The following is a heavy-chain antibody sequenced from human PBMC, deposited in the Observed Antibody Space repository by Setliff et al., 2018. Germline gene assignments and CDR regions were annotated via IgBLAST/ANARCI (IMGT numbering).Heavy chain of an antibody. D-gene: IGHD3-10*01. Sequence: PGGSLRLSCAVSGFTISDYWMHWVRQAPGKGLVWVSRLKSDGSSTLYADSVKGRFTISRHNSKNTLYLQMNSLRAEDTAVYYCARDREVLWFGDYYYYYMDVWGKGTTVTVSS. V-gene: IGHV3-74*01. CDR2: LKSDGSST. CDR1: GFTISDYW. J-gene: IGHJ6*03. CDR3: ARDREVLWFGDYYYYYMDV.